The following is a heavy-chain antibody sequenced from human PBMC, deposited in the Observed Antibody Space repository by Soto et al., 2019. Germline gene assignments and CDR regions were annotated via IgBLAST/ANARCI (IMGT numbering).Heavy chain of an antibody. V-gene: IGHV5-51*01. CDR1: GYSFPYYW. CDR2: VYSGGPDT. CDR3: VRGLTLRFLEGPWFDP. D-gene: IGHD3-3*01. J-gene: IGHJ5*02. Sequence: PGESLKISCNGSGYSFPYYWIAWVRQMPGKGLEWMGIVYSGGPDTRYSPSFQGQVTISADKSVSTVYLQWSSLKASDTAMYYCVRGLTLRFLEGPWFDPWGQGTLVTVSS.